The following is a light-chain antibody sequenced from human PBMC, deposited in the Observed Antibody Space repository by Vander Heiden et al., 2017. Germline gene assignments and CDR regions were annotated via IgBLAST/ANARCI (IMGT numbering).Light chain of an antibody. CDR2: QDS. CDR3: QAWDSSTYV. V-gene: IGLV3-1*01. CDR1: KLGDKY. J-gene: IGLJ1*01. Sequence: SYDLTQPPSVSVSPGQTASITCSGDKLGDKYACWYQQKPGQSPVLVIYQDSKRTSGIPERFSGSNSGNTATLTISGTQAMDEADYYCQAWDSSTYVFGTGTKVTVL.